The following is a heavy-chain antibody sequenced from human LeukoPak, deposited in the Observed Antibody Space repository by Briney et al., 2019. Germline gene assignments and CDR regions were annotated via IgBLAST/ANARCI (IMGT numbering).Heavy chain of an antibody. J-gene: IGHJ4*02. CDR1: GSTFSSSW. Sequence: GSLRLSCVASGSTFSSSWMSWVRQAPGKGLEWVANIKQDGSEKSYVESVRGRFTISRDNAKNSLYLQLNSLRAEDTALYYCARDNPPDYWGQGTLVTVSS. CDR3: ARDNPPDY. CDR2: IKQDGSEK. V-gene: IGHV3-7*03.